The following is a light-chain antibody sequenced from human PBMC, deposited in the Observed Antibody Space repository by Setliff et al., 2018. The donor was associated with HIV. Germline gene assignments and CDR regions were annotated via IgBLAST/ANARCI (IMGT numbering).Light chain of an antibody. V-gene: IGLV2-23*02. Sequence: QSALTQPASVSGSAGQLITISCTGTSSDVGNYNLVSWYQQYPGKAPKLIIYEVRKRPSGVSYRFSGSKSGDTASLTISGLQAEDEADYHCCSYAGTNKYVFGTGTKVTV. J-gene: IGLJ1*01. CDR2: EVR. CDR3: CSYAGTNKYV. CDR1: SSDVGNYNL.